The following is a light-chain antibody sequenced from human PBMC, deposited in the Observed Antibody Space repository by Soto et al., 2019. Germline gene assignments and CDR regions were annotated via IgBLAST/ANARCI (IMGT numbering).Light chain of an antibody. CDR2: LAS. J-gene: IGKJ1*01. V-gene: IGKV3-11*01. CDR3: HQRQSWPRT. CDR1: QAVNTR. Sequence: EIVLTQSPATLSSFPGDRVTLSCRASQAVNTRLAWYQHKPGQAPRLLIYLASNRAAGVPARFSCSGSGTDFTLTISDLEPEDFAVYYCHQRQSWPRTFGQGTTVDIK.